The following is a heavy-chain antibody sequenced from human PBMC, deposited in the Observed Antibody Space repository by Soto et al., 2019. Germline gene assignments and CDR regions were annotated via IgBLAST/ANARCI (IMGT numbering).Heavy chain of an antibody. D-gene: IGHD4-17*01. CDR1: GGSINAYY. CDR2: IYYSGST. J-gene: IGHJ2*01. V-gene: IGHV4-59*01. Sequence: QVQLQESGPGLVKPSETLSLTCTVSGGSINAYYWRWIRQPPGKGLEWIGYIYYSGSTNYNPSLKSPVTISVDTAQNQFSLKLSSISAADTAVYYCARRRTVTNYWYFDLWGRGTLVTVSS. CDR3: ARRRTVTNYWYFDL.